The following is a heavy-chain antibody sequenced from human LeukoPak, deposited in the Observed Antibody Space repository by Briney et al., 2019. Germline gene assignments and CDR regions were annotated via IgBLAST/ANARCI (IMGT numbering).Heavy chain of an antibody. CDR3: ARVSAGELRGAFDI. Sequence: GGSLRLSCAASGFTFTTYWMGWVRQAPGKGLEWVANIKQDGSEKYYVDSVKGRFTISRDNAKNSLYLQMNSLRAEDTAVYYCARVSAGELRGAFDIWGQGTMVTVSS. D-gene: IGHD1-26*01. J-gene: IGHJ3*02. CDR1: GFTFTTYW. V-gene: IGHV3-7*01. CDR2: IKQDGSEK.